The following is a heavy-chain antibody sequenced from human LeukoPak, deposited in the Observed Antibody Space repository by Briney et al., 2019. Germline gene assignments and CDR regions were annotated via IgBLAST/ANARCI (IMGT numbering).Heavy chain of an antibody. V-gene: IGHV3-7*01. J-gene: IGHJ3*02. Sequence: WGSLRLSCAASGFTFSSFWMSWVRQAPGKGLEWVANINQDGSGKYYVDSVKGRFTISRDTAKNSLYLQMSSLRAEDTAVYYCARAFALGIWGQGTVVTVSS. CDR1: GFTFSSFW. D-gene: IGHD6-6*01. CDR3: ARAFALGI. CDR2: INQDGSGK.